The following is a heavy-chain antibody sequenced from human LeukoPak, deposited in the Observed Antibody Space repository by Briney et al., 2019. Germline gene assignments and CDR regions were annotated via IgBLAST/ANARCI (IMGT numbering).Heavy chain of an antibody. J-gene: IGHJ4*02. Sequence: GGSLRLSRAASGFTFSTYEMNWVRQAPGKGLEWVSSISSRAGTIYYADSVKGRFTISRDNAKNSLHLQMNTLRAEDTAVYYCARVGVLSSSWLLYWGQGTLVTVSS. D-gene: IGHD6-13*01. V-gene: IGHV3-48*03. CDR2: ISSRAGTI. CDR1: GFTFSTYE. CDR3: ARVGVLSSSWLLY.